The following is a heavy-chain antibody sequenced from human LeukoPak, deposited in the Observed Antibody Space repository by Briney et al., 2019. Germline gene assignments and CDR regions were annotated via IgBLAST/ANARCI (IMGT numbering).Heavy chain of an antibody. D-gene: IGHD6-19*01. CDR1: GGSFSGYY. J-gene: IGHJ4*02. CDR3: ARGAPVAVAVLVY. CDR2: IYYSGST. Sequence: PSETLSLTCAVYGGSFSGYYWSWIRQPPGKGLEWIGSIYYSGSTYYNPSLKSRVTISVDTSKNQFSLKLSSVTAADTAVYYCARGAPVAVAVLVYWGQGTLVTVSS. V-gene: IGHV4-34*01.